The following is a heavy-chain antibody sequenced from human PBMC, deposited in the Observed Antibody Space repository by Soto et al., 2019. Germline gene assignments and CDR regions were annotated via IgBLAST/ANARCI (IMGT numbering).Heavy chain of an antibody. J-gene: IGHJ6*02. CDR2: IWYDGSNK. CDR3: ARHISNFRYYYYAMDV. Sequence: GGSLRLSCATSGFTVSSYGMHWVRQAPGKGLEWVAVIWYDGSNKYYADSVKGRFTISRDKSTNTAYLQWNTLRASDTAMYYCARHISNFRYYYYAMDVWGQGTTVTVSS. D-gene: IGHD4-4*01. CDR1: GFTVSSYG. V-gene: IGHV3-33*01.